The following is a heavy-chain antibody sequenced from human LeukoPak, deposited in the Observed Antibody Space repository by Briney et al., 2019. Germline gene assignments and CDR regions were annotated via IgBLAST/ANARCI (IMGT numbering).Heavy chain of an antibody. D-gene: IGHD6-6*01. Sequence: PGGSLRLSCAASGFTFSSYAMSWVRQAPGKGLEWVSAISGSGGSTYYADSAKGRFTISRDNSKNTLYLQMNSLRAEDTAVYYCAKAGSSSSNGGGDYWGQGTLATVSS. CDR1: GFTFSSYA. J-gene: IGHJ4*02. V-gene: IGHV3-23*01. CDR2: ISGSGGST. CDR3: AKAGSSSSNGGGDY.